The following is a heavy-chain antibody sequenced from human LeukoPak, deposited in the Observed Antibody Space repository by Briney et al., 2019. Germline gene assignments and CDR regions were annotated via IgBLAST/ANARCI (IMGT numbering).Heavy chain of an antibody. CDR3: ARGGGSYGTNYYYYMDV. Sequence: PSETLSLTCTVPGGSISSYYWSWIRQPPGKGLEWIGYIYYSGSTNYNPSLKSRVTISVDTSKNQFSLKLSSVTAADTAVYYCARGGGSYGTNYYYYMDVWGKGTTVTVSS. J-gene: IGHJ6*03. D-gene: IGHD1-26*01. V-gene: IGHV4-59*01. CDR2: IYYSGST. CDR1: GGSISSYY.